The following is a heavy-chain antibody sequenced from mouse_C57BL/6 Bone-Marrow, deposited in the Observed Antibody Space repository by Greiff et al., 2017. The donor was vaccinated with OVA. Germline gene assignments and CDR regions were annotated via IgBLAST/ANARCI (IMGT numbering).Heavy chain of an antibody. CDR3: TKDGYWYAMDY. Sequence: LVESGAELVRPGASVKLSCTASGFNIKDDYMHWVKQRPEQGLEWIGWIDPENGDTEYASKFQGKATITADTSSNTAYLQLSSLTSEDTAVYYCTKDGYWYAMDYWGQGTSVTVSS. J-gene: IGHJ4*01. CDR2: IDPENGDT. CDR1: GFNIKDDY. D-gene: IGHD2-3*01. V-gene: IGHV14-4*01.